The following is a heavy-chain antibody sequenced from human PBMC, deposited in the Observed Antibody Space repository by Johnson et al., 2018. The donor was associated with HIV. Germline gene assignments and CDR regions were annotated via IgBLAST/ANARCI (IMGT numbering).Heavy chain of an antibody. J-gene: IGHJ3*02. V-gene: IGHV3-66*01. D-gene: IGHD2-21*02. Sequence: VQLVESGGGVVQPGRSLRLSCAASGFTFSSYWMSWVRQAPGKGLEWVSVIYSGGSTYYADSVKGRFTISRDNSKNTLYLQMNSLRAEDTAVYYCAAGDSHGGAFVICGQGTMGTVS. CDR3: AAGDSHGGAFVI. CDR1: GFTFSSYW. CDR2: IYSGGST.